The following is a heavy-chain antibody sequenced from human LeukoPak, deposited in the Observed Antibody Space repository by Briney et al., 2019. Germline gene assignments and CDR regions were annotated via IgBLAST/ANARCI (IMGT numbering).Heavy chain of an antibody. D-gene: IGHD3-10*01. CDR3: ARLLRGVIVPYCDY. J-gene: IGHJ4*02. CDR2: IYSGGST. V-gene: IGHV3-66*01. CDR1: GFTVSSNY. Sequence: PGGSLRLSCAASGFTVSSNYMSWVRQAPGKGLEWVSVIYSGGSTYYAESVKGRFTISRDNSRNTLYLQLNGLSAEDTAVYYCARLLRGVIVPYCDYWGQGTLVTVSS.